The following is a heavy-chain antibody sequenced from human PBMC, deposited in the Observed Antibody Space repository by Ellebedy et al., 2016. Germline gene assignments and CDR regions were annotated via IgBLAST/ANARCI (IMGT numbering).Heavy chain of an antibody. CDR3: ASRPNWYFDL. CDR1: GGSVRSSSYY. CDR2: MYYRGST. Sequence: SETLSLXCTVSGGSVRSSSYYWDWIRQPPGKGLEWIGSMYYRGSTNYNPSFKSRVTISVDTSKNQFSLKLTSVTAADTAVYYCASRPNWYFDLWGRGTLVTVSS. V-gene: IGHV4-39*01. J-gene: IGHJ2*01.